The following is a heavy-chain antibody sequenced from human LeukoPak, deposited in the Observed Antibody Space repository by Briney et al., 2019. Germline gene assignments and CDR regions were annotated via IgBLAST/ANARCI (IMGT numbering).Heavy chain of an antibody. D-gene: IGHD6-13*01. V-gene: IGHV3-9*01. CDR1: GFTFDDYA. CDR2: ISWNSGSI. J-gene: IGHJ4*02. CDR3: AKKGGGSSWADYFDY. Sequence: GRSLRLSCAASGFTFDDYAMHWVRQAPGKGLEWVSGISWNSGSIGYADSVKGRFIISRDNAKNSLYLQMNSLRAEDTALYYCAKKGGGSSWADYFDYWGQGTLVTVSS.